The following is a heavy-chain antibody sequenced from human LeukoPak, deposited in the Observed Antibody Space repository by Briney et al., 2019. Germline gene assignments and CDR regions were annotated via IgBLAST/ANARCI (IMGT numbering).Heavy chain of an antibody. V-gene: IGHV3-23*01. CDR3: AKDDRWLQYND. Sequence: SGGSLRLSCAASGFTFSIHGMNWVRQAPGKGLEWVSGISPSGDTTYYADSVKGRFTVSRDNSKNTLYLQINSLRAEDTAVYYCAKDDRWLQYNDWGQGTLVTVSS. CDR2: ISPSGDTT. CDR1: GFTFSIHG. J-gene: IGHJ4*02. D-gene: IGHD5-24*01.